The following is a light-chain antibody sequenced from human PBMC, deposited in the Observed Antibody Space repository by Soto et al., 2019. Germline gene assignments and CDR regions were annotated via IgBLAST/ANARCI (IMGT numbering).Light chain of an antibody. CDR3: QQYNSYEYT. J-gene: IGKJ2*01. CDR2: DAS. V-gene: IGKV1-5*01. CDR1: QSISSW. Sequence: DIQMTQSPSTLSASVGDRVTITCRASQSISSWLAWYQQKPGKAPKLLIYDASSLEGGVPSRFSGSGSGTEFTLTISSLQPDDFATYYCQQYNSYEYTFGQGTKLEIK.